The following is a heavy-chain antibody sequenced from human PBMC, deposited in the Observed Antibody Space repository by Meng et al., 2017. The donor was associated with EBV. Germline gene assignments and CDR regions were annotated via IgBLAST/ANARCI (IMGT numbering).Heavy chain of an antibody. V-gene: IGHV4-34*01. J-gene: IGHJ4*02. Sequence: QVQLQQWGDGRLKPSETLSLTCAVYGGSFSGYYWSWIRQPPGKGLEWIGEINHSGSTNYNPSLKSRVTISVDTSKNQFSLKLSPVTAADAAVYYCARGRWLQPGSYFDYWGQGTLVTVSS. CDR3: ARGRWLQPGSYFDY. CDR1: GGSFSGYY. CDR2: INHSGST. D-gene: IGHD5-24*01.